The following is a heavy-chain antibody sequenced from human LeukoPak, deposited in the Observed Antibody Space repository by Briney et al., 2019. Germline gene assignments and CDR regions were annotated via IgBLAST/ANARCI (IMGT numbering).Heavy chain of an antibody. CDR1: GGSFSGYY. V-gene: IGHV4-34*01. CDR2: INHSGST. J-gene: IGHJ5*02. CDR3: ARRKAAAGTRALNRLEFDP. D-gene: IGHD6-13*01. Sequence: SETLSLTCAVYGGSFSGYYWSWIRQPPGKGLEYIGDINHSGSTNYNPSLKSPVIISVDTSKNQFSLRLSSVTAADTAVYYCARRKAAAGTRALNRLEFDPWGQGTLVTVSS.